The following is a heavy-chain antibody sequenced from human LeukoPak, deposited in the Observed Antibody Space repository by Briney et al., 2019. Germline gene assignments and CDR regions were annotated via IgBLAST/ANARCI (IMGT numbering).Heavy chain of an antibody. CDR2: ISGSGAST. J-gene: IGHJ4*02. D-gene: IGHD5-18*01. V-gene: IGHV3-23*01. CDR3: AKVGYFFGYLYYFDN. Sequence: GGSLRLSCAASGFTFSSYAMSWVRQAPGKGLEWVSVISGSGASTSYADSVKGRLTIARDNSKNTLYLQMNSLRAEDTAVYYCAKVGYFFGYLYYFDNWGQGTLVTVSS. CDR1: GFTFSSYA.